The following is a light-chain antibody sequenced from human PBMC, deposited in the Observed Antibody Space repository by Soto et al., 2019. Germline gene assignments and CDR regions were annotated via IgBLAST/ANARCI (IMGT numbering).Light chain of an antibody. CDR3: LQSYNIPIT. CDR1: QDIGAY. V-gene: IGKV1-39*01. CDR2: AAS. J-gene: IGKJ5*01. Sequence: DIQMTQSPSSLSASIGDRVTISCRASQDIGAYVNWYQQRPGKAPNLLIYAASSLQSGVPSRFSGSGSGTDFTLTISSLQPEDFATYYCLQSYNIPITFGQGTRLEIK.